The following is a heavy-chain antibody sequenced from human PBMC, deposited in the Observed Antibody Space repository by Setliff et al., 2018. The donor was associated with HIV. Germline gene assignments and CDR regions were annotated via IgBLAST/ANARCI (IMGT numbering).Heavy chain of an antibody. CDR2: IGYDGSKE. V-gene: IGHV3-30-3*01. CDR3: AAQGVL. J-gene: IGHJ4*02. Sequence: PGGSLRLSCAASGFTFRNYKMNWVRQAPGKGLAWVAVIGYDGSKEYYADSVKGRFTVSRDNSKAYLQMNSLRVEDTAVYFCAAQGVLWGQGTQVTVSS. CDR1: GFTFRNYK.